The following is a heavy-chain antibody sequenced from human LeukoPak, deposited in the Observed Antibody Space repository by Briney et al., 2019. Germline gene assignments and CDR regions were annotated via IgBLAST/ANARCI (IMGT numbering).Heavy chain of an antibody. J-gene: IGHJ3*02. Sequence: SETLSLTCTVSGGSISNNNYHWGWIRQPPGKGLEWIGSIFYSGTSYYNPSLKSRVTMSVDTSKNQFSLKLSSVTAVDTAVYYCARKATTGPTKAAFDIWGQGTMVTVSS. V-gene: IGHV4-39*07. CDR2: IFYSGTS. D-gene: IGHD4-17*01. CDR1: GGSISNNNYH. CDR3: ARKATTGPTKAAFDI.